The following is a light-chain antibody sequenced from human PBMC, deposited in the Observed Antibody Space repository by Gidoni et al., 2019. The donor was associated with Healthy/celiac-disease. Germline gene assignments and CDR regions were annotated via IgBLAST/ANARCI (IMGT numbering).Light chain of an antibody. CDR3: QSYDSSNWV. V-gene: IGLV6-57*01. J-gene: IGLJ3*02. CDR2: VDN. CDR1: SGSIASNY. Sequence: NFLLTQPHSVAESPGKPVTISCTRSSGSIASNYVQWYQQRPGSSPPTVSYVDNQRPSGVPDRFSGSIDSSSNSASLAISGLKTEDEADYYCQSYDSSNWVFGGGTKLTVL.